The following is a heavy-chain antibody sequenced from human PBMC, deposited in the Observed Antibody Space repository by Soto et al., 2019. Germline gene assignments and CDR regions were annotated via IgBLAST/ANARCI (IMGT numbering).Heavy chain of an antibody. D-gene: IGHD6-13*01. CDR2: ISAYNGNT. Sequence: QVQLVQSGAEVKKPGASVKVSCKASGYTFTSYGISWVRQAPGQGLEWMGWISAYNGNTNYAQKLQGRVTMTTDTATSTAYMELRSLRSDDTAVYYCARDLPGIAAAGKNWFDPWGQGTLVTVSS. V-gene: IGHV1-18*01. J-gene: IGHJ5*02. CDR3: ARDLPGIAAAGKNWFDP. CDR1: GYTFTSYG.